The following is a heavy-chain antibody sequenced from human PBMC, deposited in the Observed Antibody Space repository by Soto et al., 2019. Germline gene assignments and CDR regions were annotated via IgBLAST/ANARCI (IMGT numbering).Heavy chain of an antibody. CDR2: LTGSSSNT. J-gene: IGHJ4*02. CDR1: GFSFRNYA. CDR3: ANGRATYGLLTHDY. V-gene: IGHV3-23*01. Sequence: EVQLLESGGGLVQPGGPLRLSCAASGFSFRNYAMSWGRQAPGEGLEWISTLTGSSSNTYYADSVKGRFAISRDKSRNTLYLQMHSLTAEDTAVYYCANGRATYGLLTHDYWGQGTLVTVSS. D-gene: IGHD3-9*01.